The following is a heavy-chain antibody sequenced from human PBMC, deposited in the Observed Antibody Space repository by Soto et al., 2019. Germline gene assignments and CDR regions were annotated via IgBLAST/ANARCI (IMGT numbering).Heavy chain of an antibody. CDR2: ISSSSSTI. CDR1: GFTFSSYS. Sequence: PGGSLRLSCAASGFTFSSYSMNWVRQAPGKGLEWVSYISSSSSTIYYADSVKGRFTISRDNAKNSLYLQMNSLRAEDTAVYYCAREFDGSGSYLIHKGFDYWGQGTLVTVSS. V-gene: IGHV3-48*01. CDR3: AREFDGSGSYLIHKGFDY. J-gene: IGHJ4*02. D-gene: IGHD3-10*01.